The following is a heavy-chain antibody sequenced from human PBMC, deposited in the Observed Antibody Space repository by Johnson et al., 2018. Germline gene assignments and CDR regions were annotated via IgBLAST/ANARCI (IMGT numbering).Heavy chain of an antibody. CDR3: ASGSSGWQGLYYYYYMDV. D-gene: IGHD6-19*01. CDR1: GFTFSDYY. J-gene: IGHJ6*03. V-gene: IGHV3-11*04. Sequence: VQLVESGGGVVQPGRSLRLSCAASGFTFSDYYMSWIRQAPGKGLEWVSYISSSGSTIYYADSVKGRFTISRDNAKNSLYLQMNSLRAEDTAVYYCASGSSGWQGLYYYYYMDVWGKGTTVTVSS. CDR2: ISSSGSTI.